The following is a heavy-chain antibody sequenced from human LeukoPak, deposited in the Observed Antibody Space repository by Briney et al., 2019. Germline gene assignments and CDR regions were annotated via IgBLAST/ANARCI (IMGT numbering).Heavy chain of an antibody. CDR3: ARDSLVGAYYYFDY. CDR2: IYTSGST. V-gene: IGHV4-4*07. J-gene: IGHJ4*02. CDR1: GGSLSSYY. D-gene: IGHD1-26*01. Sequence: SETLSLTCTVSGGSLSSYYWSWIRQPAGKGLEWIGRIYTSGSTNYNPSIKSRVTMSVDTSKNQFSLKLSSVTAADTAVYYCARDSLVGAYYYFDYWGQGTLVTVSS.